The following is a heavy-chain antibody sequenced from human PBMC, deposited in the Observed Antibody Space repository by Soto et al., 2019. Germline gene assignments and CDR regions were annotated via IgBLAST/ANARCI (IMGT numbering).Heavy chain of an antibody. CDR1: GLTFSNYA. J-gene: IGHJ5*02. V-gene: IGHV3-30-3*01. D-gene: IGHD6-6*01. CDR3: ARDGRGTCLVQRRSWFDP. Sequence: QVQLVESGGRVVQPGRSLRLSCAASGLTFSNYAMHWVRQAPGKGLEWVATISFDGGITYYADSVKGRFTVTRDNSKKTLYLRMNSLRGEDTAVEYCARDGRGTCLVQRRSWFDPWGQGTLVTVSS. CDR2: ISFDGGIT.